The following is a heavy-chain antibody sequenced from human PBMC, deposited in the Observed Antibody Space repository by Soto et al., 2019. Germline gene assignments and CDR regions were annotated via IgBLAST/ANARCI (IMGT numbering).Heavy chain of an antibody. J-gene: IGHJ6*02. Sequence: SETLSLTCTVSGGSMSNYYWAWIRQSPGKGLEWIGSIYHAGSVYYNPSLNGRVALSMDTSKNHFSLKLTSVTAADTAVYYCARTFDYCGMDVWGQGTTVTVSS. CDR3: ARTFDYCGMDV. V-gene: IGHV4-59*08. CDR1: GGSMSNYY. CDR2: IYHAGSV.